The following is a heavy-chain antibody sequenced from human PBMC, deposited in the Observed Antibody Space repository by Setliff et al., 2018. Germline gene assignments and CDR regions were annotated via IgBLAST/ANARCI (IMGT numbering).Heavy chain of an antibody. CDR1: GYSFTSYW. CDR3: ARQAVAGSDAFDV. CDR2: IYPGDSDT. J-gene: IGHJ3*01. V-gene: IGHV5-51*01. Sequence: GESLTLSCKGSGYSFTSYWIGWVRQMPGKGLEWMGIIYPGDSDTRYSPSFQGQVTISADKSISTAYLQWSSLKASDTAMYYCARQAVAGSDAFDVWGQGTMVTVSS. D-gene: IGHD6-19*01.